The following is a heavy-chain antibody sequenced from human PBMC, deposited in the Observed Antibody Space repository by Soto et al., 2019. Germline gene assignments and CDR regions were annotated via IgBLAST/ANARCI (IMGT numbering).Heavy chain of an antibody. CDR3: AKDRLAGGFDY. Sequence: WGPLRLSCAASWCTFSNFAMSCVRQAPGKGLEWVSLVSATAGTTYYTDSVKGRFTISRDNSRNTVYLQMNSLRADDTAVYYCAKDRLAGGFDYWGQGTLVTVSS. V-gene: IGHV3-23*01. CDR2: VSATAGTT. D-gene: IGHD3-16*01. CDR1: WCTFSNFA. J-gene: IGHJ4*02.